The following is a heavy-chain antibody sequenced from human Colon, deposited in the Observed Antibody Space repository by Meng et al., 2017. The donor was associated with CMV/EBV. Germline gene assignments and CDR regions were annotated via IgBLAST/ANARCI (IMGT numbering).Heavy chain of an antibody. CDR3: VRESQSGSYIYLQH. CDR1: GYTFTNYG. J-gene: IGHJ1*01. V-gene: IGHV1-18*01. D-gene: IGHD1-26*01. Sequence: QVQLVQSGAEVKKPGASVKVSCKASGYTFTNYGISWVRQAPGQGLEWMGWISAYTGDTYYVQKFQGRVTMTTDTSTSTAYMELRSLRSDDTAVYYCVRESQSGSYIYLQHWGQGTLVTVSS. CDR2: ISAYTGDT.